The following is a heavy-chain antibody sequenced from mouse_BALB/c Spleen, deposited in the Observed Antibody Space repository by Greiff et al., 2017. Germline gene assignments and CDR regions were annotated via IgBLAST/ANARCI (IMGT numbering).Heavy chain of an antibody. CDR3: ARWLRGYYFDY. Sequence: EVMLVESGGGLVQPGGSRKLSCAASGFTFSSFGMHWVRQAPEKGLEWVAYISSGSSTIYYADTVKGRFTISRDNPKNTLFLQLTSLRSEDTAMYYCARWLRGYYFDYWGQGTTLTVSS. V-gene: IGHV5-17*02. D-gene: IGHD2-2*01. CDR1: GFTFSSFG. J-gene: IGHJ2*01. CDR2: ISSGSSTI.